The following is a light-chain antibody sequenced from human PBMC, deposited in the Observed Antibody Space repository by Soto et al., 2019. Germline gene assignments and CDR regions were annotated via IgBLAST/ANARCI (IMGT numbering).Light chain of an antibody. CDR2: DAS. CDR3: QRRNNWLT. V-gene: IGKV3-11*01. J-gene: IGKJ4*01. CDR1: QSVSSY. Sequence: EIVLTQSPATLSLSPGDRATLSCRASQSVSSYLVWYQQKPGQAPRLLIYDASNRAPGIPARFSGSGSGTDFTLTISSLEPEDFAFYYCQRRNNWLTFGGGTKVEIK.